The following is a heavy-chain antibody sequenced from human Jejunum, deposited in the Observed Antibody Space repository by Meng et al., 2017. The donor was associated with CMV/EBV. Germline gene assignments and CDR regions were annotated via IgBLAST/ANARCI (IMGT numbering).Heavy chain of an antibody. CDR3: TRHSIVVVPAAGFDP. J-gene: IGHJ5*02. V-gene: IGHV3-73*01. D-gene: IGHD2-2*01. Sequence: TLSEYTIHWVRQAPGKGLEWVGRIRSKTYSSATAYAASVKGRFIISRDDSKNTAYLQMNSLKTEDTAVYYCTRHSIVVVPAAGFDPWGQGTLVTVSS. CDR2: IRSKTYSSAT. CDR1: TLSEYT.